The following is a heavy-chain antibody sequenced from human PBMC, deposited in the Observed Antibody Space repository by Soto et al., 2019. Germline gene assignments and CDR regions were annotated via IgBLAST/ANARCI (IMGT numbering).Heavy chain of an antibody. CDR2: IYYSGST. J-gene: IGHJ5*02. CDR3: ARDRFYNDYSNYWWFDP. Sequence: QVQLQESGPGLVKPSQTLSLTCTVSGGSISSGGYYWSWIRQHPGKGLEWIGYIYYSGSTYYNPSLKSRVTISVDMSKNQFSLKLSSVTAADTAVYYCARDRFYNDYSNYWWFDPWGQGTLVTVSS. D-gene: IGHD4-4*01. V-gene: IGHV4-31*03. CDR1: GGSISSGGYY.